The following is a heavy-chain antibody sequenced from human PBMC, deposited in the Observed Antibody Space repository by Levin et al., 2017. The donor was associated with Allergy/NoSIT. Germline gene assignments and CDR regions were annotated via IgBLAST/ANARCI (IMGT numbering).Heavy chain of an antibody. J-gene: IGHJ6*03. CDR2: ISGSGGST. CDR3: ANSEVTKDYYYYYMDV. D-gene: IGHD4-17*01. V-gene: IGHV3-23*01. Sequence: SGGSLRLSCAASGFTFSSYAMSWVRQAPGKGLEWVSAISGSGGSTYYADSVKGRFTISRDNSKNTLYLQMNSLRAEDTAVYYCANSEVTKDYYYYYMDVWGKGTTVTVSS. CDR1: GFTFSSYA.